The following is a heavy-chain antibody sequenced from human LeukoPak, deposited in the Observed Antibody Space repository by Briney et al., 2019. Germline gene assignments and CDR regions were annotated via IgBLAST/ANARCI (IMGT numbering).Heavy chain of an antibody. CDR2: IIPIFGTA. CDR1: GGTFSSYA. J-gene: IGHJ5*02. CDR3: ARDPYCSSTSCYTLFDP. D-gene: IGHD2-2*02. V-gene: IGHV1-69*01. Sequence: ASVKVSCKASGGTFSSYAISWVRQVPGQGLEWMGGIIPIFGTANYAQKFQGRVTITADESTSTAYMELSSLRSEDTAVYYCARDPYCSSTSCYTLFDPWGQGTLVTVSS.